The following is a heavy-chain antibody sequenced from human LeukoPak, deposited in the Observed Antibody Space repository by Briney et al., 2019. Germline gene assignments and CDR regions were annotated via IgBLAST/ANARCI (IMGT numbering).Heavy chain of an antibody. CDR2: INPNSGGT. J-gene: IGHJ6*02. Sequence: ASVKVSCKASGYTFTGYYMHWVRQAPGQGLEWMGWINPNSGGTNYAQKFQGRVTMTRDTSISTAYMELSRLRSDDTAVYYCARARYCSSTSCYAGYSSSWQRLGAGDLSGMDVWGQGTTVTVSS. CDR1: GYTFTGYY. D-gene: IGHD2-2*01. CDR3: ARARYCSSTSCYAGYSSSWQRLGAGDLSGMDV. V-gene: IGHV1-2*02.